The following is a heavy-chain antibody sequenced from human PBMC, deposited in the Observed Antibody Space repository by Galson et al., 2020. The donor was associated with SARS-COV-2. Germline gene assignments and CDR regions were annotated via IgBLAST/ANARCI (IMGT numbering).Heavy chain of an antibody. V-gene: IGHV3-23*01. J-gene: IGHJ4*02. CDR3: ARGDMGNDYFDD. D-gene: IGHD7-27*01. CDR2: ISGTDTST. Sequence: GESLKISCAASGFTFSHYAMAWVRLAPGKGLEWVSTISGTDTSTYYTDSVKGRFTISRDNSKNTLYLQMNSLRAEDTAVYYCARGDMGNDYFDDWGQGTLVTGSS. CDR1: GFTFSHYA.